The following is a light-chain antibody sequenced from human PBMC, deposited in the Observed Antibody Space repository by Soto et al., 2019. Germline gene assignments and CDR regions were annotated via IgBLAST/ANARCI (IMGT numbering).Light chain of an antibody. CDR3: QQYNNWPIT. CDR1: QNILRN. Sequence: IVMTQSPATLSVSPGERATLSCRAPQNILRNLAWYQHKPGQPPRLLIYGASTRATGIPGRFSGSGSGTEFTLTISSLQSEDFAVYSCQQYNNWPITFGQGTRLEIK. V-gene: IGKV3-15*01. CDR2: GAS. J-gene: IGKJ5*01.